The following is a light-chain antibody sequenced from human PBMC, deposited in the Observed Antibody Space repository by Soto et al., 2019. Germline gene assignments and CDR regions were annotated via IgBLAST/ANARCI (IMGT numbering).Light chain of an antibody. CDR2: DVS. CDR1: SSDIGGYNS. V-gene: IGLV2-14*01. CDR3: SSYTSSSTLV. Sequence: QSVLTQPPSASGSPGQSVTISCTGTSSDIGGYNSVAWYQHNPGKAPKLMIYDVSNRPSGVSSRFSGSKSGNTASLSISGLQAEDEADYYCSSYTSSSTLVFGTGTKVTVL. J-gene: IGLJ1*01.